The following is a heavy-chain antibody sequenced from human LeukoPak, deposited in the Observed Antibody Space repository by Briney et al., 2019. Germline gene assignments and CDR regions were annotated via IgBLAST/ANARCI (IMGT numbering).Heavy chain of an antibody. CDR2: IYSGGST. D-gene: IGHD3-3*01. Sequence: PGGSLRLSCAASGFTVSSNYMSWVRQAPGKGLEWVSAIYSGGSTYYADSVKGRFTISRDNSKNTLYLQMNSLRAEDTAVYYCARGATIFGVAEEYYFDYWGQGTLVTVSS. J-gene: IGHJ4*02. CDR3: ARGATIFGVAEEYYFDY. CDR1: GFTVSSNY. V-gene: IGHV3-53*01.